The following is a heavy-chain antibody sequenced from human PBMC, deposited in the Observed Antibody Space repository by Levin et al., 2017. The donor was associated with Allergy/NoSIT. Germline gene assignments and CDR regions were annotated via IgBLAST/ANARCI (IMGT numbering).Heavy chain of an antibody. J-gene: IGHJ4*02. Sequence: ASVKVSCKASGYTFTGYYMHWVRQAPGQGLEWMGWINPNSGGTNYAQKFQGRVTMTRDTSISTAYMELSRLRSDDTAVYYCARVGPGPVPNWNRYFDYWGQGTLVTVSS. D-gene: IGHD1-20*01. V-gene: IGHV1-2*02. CDR1: GYTFTGYY. CDR2: INPNSGGT. CDR3: ARVGPGPVPNWNRYFDY.